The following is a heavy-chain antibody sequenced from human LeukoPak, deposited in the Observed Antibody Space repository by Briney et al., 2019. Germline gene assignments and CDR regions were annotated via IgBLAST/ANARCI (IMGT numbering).Heavy chain of an antibody. J-gene: IGHJ4*02. Sequence: PSQTLSLTCTVSGGSISCGDYYWSWIRQPLGKGLEWIGYIYYSGSTYYNPSLKSRVTISVDTSKNQFSLKLSSVTAADTAVYYCAREDFWSGYVDYWGQGTLVTVSS. CDR1: GGSISCGDYY. CDR3: AREDFWSGYVDY. V-gene: IGHV4-30-4*08. D-gene: IGHD3-3*01. CDR2: IYYSGST.